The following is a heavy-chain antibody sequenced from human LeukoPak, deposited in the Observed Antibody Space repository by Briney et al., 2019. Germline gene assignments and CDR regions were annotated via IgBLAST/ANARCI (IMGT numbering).Heavy chain of an antibody. J-gene: IGHJ4*02. V-gene: IGHV3-64D*06. Sequence: GSLRLSCSASGFTFSSYIMHWVRQARGKGLEYVSAITSIGGSTYYADSVKGRFTISRDNSKNTLYLQMSSLRPEDTAVYYCVKDDSYYYGSGSSNDWGQGTLVTVSS. CDR2: ITSIGGST. D-gene: IGHD3-10*01. CDR3: VKDDSYYYGSGSSND. CDR1: GFTFSSYI.